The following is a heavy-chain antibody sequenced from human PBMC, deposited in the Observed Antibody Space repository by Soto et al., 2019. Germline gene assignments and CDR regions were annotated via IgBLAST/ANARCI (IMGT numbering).Heavy chain of an antibody. CDR2: INPNSGGT. Sequence: ASVKVSCKASGYTFTGYYMHWVRQAPGQGLEWMGWINPNSGGTNYAQKFQGWVTMTRDTSISTAYMELSRLRSDDTAVYYCARVGYSSGWYDYYIDVWGKGTTVTVSS. J-gene: IGHJ6*03. V-gene: IGHV1-2*04. CDR3: ARVGYSSGWYDYYIDV. CDR1: GYTFTGYY. D-gene: IGHD6-19*01.